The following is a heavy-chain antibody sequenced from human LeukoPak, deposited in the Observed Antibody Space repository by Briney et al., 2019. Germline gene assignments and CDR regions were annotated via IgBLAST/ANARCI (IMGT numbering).Heavy chain of an antibody. V-gene: IGHV3-23*01. D-gene: IGHD2-2*01. CDR3: AKDLPPPRVVPLTPPGY. J-gene: IGHJ4*02. Sequence: PGGSLRLSCAASGFTFSSYAMSWVRQAPEKGLEWVSAISGSGGSTYYADSVKGRFTISRDNSKNTLYLQMNSLRAEDTAVYYCAKDLPPPRVVPLTPPGYWGQGTLVTVSS. CDR1: GFTFSSYA. CDR2: ISGSGGST.